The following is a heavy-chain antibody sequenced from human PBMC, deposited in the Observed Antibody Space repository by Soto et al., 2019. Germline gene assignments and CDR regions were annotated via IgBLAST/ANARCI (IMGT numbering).Heavy chain of an antibody. Sequence: SETLSLTCTVSGGSIGGYYWSWIRQPAGKGLDWIGRMYNSERTNYNPSLKSRVTMSMDTSKNQFSLRLTSVTAADTAVYFCAREPLAHSYFDLWGQGTLVTV. CDR2: MYNSERT. CDR3: AREPLAHSYFDL. J-gene: IGHJ4*02. CDR1: GGSIGGYY. V-gene: IGHV4-4*07.